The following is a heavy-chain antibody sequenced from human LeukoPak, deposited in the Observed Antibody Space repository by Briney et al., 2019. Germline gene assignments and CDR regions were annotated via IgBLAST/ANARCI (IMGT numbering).Heavy chain of an antibody. D-gene: IGHD2-2*01. Sequence: ASVKVSCKASGYTFTSYYMHWVRQAPGQGLEWMGIINPSGGSTSYAQKFQGRVTMTRDMYTSTVYMELSSLRSEDTAVYYCARASSYCSSTSCYQGWFDPWGQGTLVTVSS. V-gene: IGHV1-46*01. CDR1: GYTFTSYY. J-gene: IGHJ5*02. CDR3: ARASSYCSSTSCYQGWFDP. CDR2: INPSGGST.